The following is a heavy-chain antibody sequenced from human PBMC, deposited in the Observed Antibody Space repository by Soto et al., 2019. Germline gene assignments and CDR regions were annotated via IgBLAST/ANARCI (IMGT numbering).Heavy chain of an antibody. CDR3: ASLMYYYDSSGYYPTKSNFDY. D-gene: IGHD3-22*01. V-gene: IGHV5-10-1*01. J-gene: IGHJ4*02. CDR2: IDPSDSYT. Sequence: SGESLKISCKGSGYSFTSYWISWVRQMPGKGLEWMGRIDPSDSYTNHSPSFQGHVTISADKSISTAYLQWSSLKASDTAMYYCASLMYYYDSSGYYPTKSNFDYWGQGTLVTVSS. CDR1: GYSFTSYW.